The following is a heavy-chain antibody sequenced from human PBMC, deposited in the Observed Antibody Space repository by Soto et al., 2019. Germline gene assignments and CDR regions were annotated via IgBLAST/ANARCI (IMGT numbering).Heavy chain of an antibody. D-gene: IGHD3-22*01. CDR3: AGFYYYDSSGYYVASGFDAFDI. Sequence: SETLSLTCAVSGGSLSSSAYSWSWIRQPPGKGLEWIGFIYQSGSTYYNPSLKSRVTMSLDRPKNQFSLKLSSVTAADTAVYYCAGFYYYDSSGYYVASGFDAFDIWGQGTMVTVSS. CDR2: IYQSGST. V-gene: IGHV4-30-2*01. J-gene: IGHJ3*02. CDR1: GGSLSSSAYS.